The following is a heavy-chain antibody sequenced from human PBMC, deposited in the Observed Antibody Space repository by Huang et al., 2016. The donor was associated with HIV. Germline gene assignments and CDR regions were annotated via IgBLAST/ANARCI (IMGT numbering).Heavy chain of an antibody. V-gene: IGHV1-18*01. J-gene: IGHJ4*02. CDR1: GYIFSDYL. CDR2: INPYNGNT. Sequence: QVQLVQSGVEVKKPGASVKVTCKASGYIFSDYLITWVRQAPGQGLEWMGWINPYNGNTKYAQKFQDRVTMTTDTSTSTAYMELRGLRSGDTALYYCARLWSRDGYNWDYWGQGTLVTVPS. CDR3: ARLWSRDGYNWDY. D-gene: IGHD5-12*01.